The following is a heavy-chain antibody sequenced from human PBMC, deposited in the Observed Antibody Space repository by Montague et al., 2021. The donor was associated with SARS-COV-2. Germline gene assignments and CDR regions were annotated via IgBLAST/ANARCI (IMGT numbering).Heavy chain of an antibody. V-gene: IGHV5-10-1*01. CDR2: IDPSDSYT. CDR1: GYSFTSYW. CDR3: ARHTHCSSTSCYEIWWFDP. D-gene: IGHD2-2*01. Sequence: QSGAEVKTPGESLRISCKGSGYSFTSYWISWVRQMPGKGLEWMGRIDPSDSYTNYSPSFQGHVTISADKSISTAYLQWSSLKASDTAMYYCARHTHCSSTSCYEIWWFDPWGQGTLVTVSS. J-gene: IGHJ5*02.